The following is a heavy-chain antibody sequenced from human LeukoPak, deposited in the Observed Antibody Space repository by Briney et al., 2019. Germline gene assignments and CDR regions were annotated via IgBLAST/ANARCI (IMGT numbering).Heavy chain of an antibody. J-gene: IGHJ3*01. D-gene: IGHD4-17*01. Sequence: GGSLRLSCAASGFTFSSYAMSWVRQAPGKGLEWVSAISGSGGSTYCADSVKGRFTISRDNSKNTLYLQMNSLRAEDTAVYYCAKDLWGRDSTVTRGHSWGQGTMVTVSS. V-gene: IGHV3-23*01. CDR3: AKDLWGRDSTVTRGHS. CDR1: GFTFSSYA. CDR2: ISGSGGST.